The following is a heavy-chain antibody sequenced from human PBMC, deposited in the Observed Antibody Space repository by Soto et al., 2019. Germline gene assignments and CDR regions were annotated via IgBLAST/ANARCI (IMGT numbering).Heavy chain of an antibody. V-gene: IGHV1-18*04. CDR3: ARAWWYSSGWHEGGH. J-gene: IGHJ4*01. Sequence: QVQLVQSGAEVKKPGASVKVSCKASGYTFTSYGISWVRQAPGQGLEWMGWISAYNGNTNYAQKLQGRVTMTTDTSTSTGYMELGSLRSDDTAVDYCARAWWYSSGWHEGGHWGQGNLVTVSS. CDR2: ISAYNGNT. CDR1: GYTFTSYG. D-gene: IGHD6-19*01.